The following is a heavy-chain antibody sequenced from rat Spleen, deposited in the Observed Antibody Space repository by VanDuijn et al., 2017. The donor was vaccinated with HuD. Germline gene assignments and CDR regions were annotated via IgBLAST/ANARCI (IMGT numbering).Heavy chain of an antibody. CDR2: LNGAGST. J-gene: IGHJ1*01. V-gene: IGHV3-3*01. CDR3: ERLDWYFDF. Sequence: EVQLQESGPGLVKPSQSLSLTCSVTAYSIISSYRWNWIRKFPGNKLEWMGYLNGAGSTNYNPSLKSRISITRDTSKNQFFLQVNSGTTEETATYYCERLDWYFDFWGPGTMVTVSS. CDR1: AYSIISSYR.